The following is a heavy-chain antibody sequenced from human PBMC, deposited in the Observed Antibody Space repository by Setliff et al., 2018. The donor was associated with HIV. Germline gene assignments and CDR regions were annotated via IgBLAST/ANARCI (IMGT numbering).Heavy chain of an antibody. CDR1: RRTFNSHT. J-gene: IGHJ6*03. V-gene: IGHV1-69*02. Sequence: SVKVSCKASRRTFNSHTINWVRQAPGQGLDWMGRIIPILGVANYAQRFQGKVTITADKSTSTAYMELTSLRFDDTAMYYCVRGVQSPPHYSYYYMDVWGGGTMVTVSS. CDR3: VRGVQSPPHYSYYYMDV. CDR2: IIPILGVA. D-gene: IGHD3-3*01.